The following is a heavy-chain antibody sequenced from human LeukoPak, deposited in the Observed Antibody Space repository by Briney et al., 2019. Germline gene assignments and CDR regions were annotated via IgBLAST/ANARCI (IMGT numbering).Heavy chain of an antibody. CDR3: AKDFNWAFDY. J-gene: IGHJ4*02. CDR1: GFTFSSCG. Sequence: PGGSLRLSCAASGFTFSSCGMHWVRQAPGKGLEWVAFIRYDGSNKYYADSVKGRFTISRDISKNTVYLQMNSLRVEDTAVYYCAKDFNWAFDYWGQGTLVTVSS. CDR2: IRYDGSNK. D-gene: IGHD1-1*01. V-gene: IGHV3-30*02.